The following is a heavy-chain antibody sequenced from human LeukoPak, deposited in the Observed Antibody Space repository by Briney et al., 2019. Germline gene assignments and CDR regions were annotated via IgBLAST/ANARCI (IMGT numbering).Heavy chain of an antibody. D-gene: IGHD2-8*01. V-gene: IGHV4-34*01. CDR3: ARVCIRGVAY. J-gene: IGHJ4*02. CDR1: GGSISSYY. Sequence: SETLSLTCTVSGGSISSYYWSWIRQPPGKGLEWIGEINHSGSTNYNPSLKSRVTISVDTSKNQFSLKLSSVTAADTAVYYCARVCIRGVAYWGQGTLVTVSS. CDR2: INHSGST.